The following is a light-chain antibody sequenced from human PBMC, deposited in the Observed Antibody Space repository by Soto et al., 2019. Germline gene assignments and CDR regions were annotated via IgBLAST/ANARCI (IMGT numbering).Light chain of an antibody. Sequence: MVVTQSAVTMSLYPGERKTLSCRASQTVSRNNLVWYQQRPGQPPRLLIYGASSRATGIPDRFSGSGSGTDFTLTISSLEPDDFALYYCQQRSTWPTFGQGTRLEIK. V-gene: IGKV3D-20*02. CDR1: QTVSRNN. CDR3: QQRSTWPT. CDR2: GAS. J-gene: IGKJ5*01.